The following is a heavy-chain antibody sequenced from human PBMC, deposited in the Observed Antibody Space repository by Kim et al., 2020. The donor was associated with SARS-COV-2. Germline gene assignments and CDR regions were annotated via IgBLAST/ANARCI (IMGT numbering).Heavy chain of an antibody. D-gene: IGHD2-8*01. CDR3: ARVRRGVSLGMDV. CDR2: IIPIFGTA. CDR1: GGTFSSYA. J-gene: IGHJ6*02. V-gene: IGHV1-69*13. Sequence: SVKVSCKASGGTFSSYAISWVRQAPGQGLEWMGGIIPIFGTANYAQKFQGRVTITADESTSTAYMELSSLRSEDTAVYYCARVRRGVSLGMDVWGQGTTVTVSS.